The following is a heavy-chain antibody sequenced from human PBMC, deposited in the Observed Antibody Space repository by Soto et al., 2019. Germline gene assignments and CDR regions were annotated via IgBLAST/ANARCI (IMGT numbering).Heavy chain of an antibody. D-gene: IGHD2-15*01. J-gene: IGHJ6*02. CDR2: IYHSGST. V-gene: IGHV4-4*02. Sequence: QVQLQESGPGLVKPSGTLSLTCAVSGGSISSSNWWSWVRQPPGKGLEWIGEIYHSGSTNYNPSLKSRVTISVDKSKTQFSLKLSSVTAADTAVYYCARVVGGNRILFSYGMDVWGQGTTVTVSS. CDR1: GGSISSSNW. CDR3: ARVVGGNRILFSYGMDV.